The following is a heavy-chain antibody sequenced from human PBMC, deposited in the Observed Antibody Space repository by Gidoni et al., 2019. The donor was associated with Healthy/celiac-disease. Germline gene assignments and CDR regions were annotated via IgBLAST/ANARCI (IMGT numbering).Heavy chain of an antibody. J-gene: IGHJ4*02. CDR1: GFPFSSYS. CDR3: AKRSDYFDISQDY. Sequence: EVQLVESGGGLVQPGGSLRLSCAASGFPFSSYSMNWVRQAPGKGLEWFSYISSSSNTIYYADSVKGRFTISRDNVKNSLYLQMNSLRAEDTAVYYCAKRSDYFDISQDYWGQGTLVTVSS. CDR2: ISSSSNTI. D-gene: IGHD3-22*01. V-gene: IGHV3-48*01.